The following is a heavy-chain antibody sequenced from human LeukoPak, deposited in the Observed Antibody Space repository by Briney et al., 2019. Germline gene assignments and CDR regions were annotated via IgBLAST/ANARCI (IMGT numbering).Heavy chain of an antibody. CDR1: GVTFSSYA. CDR2: ISYDGSNK. V-gene: IGHV3-30-3*01. CDR3: ARDGGYGYNFYDAFDI. D-gene: IGHD5-24*01. J-gene: IGHJ3*02. Sequence: GRSLRLFCAASGVTFSSYAMHWVRQAPGKGLEWVAVISYDGSNKYYADSVKGRFTISRDNSKNTLYLQMNSLRAEDTAVYYCARDGGYGYNFYDAFDIWGQGTMVTVSS.